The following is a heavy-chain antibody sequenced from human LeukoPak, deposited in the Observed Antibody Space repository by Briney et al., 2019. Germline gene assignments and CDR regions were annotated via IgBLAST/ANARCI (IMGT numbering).Heavy chain of an antibody. CDR3: ARDTPLRYFDS. V-gene: IGHV4-30-4*02. CDR1: GGSISSGDYY. Sequence: PSETLSLTCTVSGGSISSGDYYWSWIRQPPGKGLEWIGYIYYSGSTYYNPSLKSRVTISVDTSKNQFSLKLSSVTAADTAVYYCARDTPLRYFDSWGQGTLVTVSS. CDR2: IYYSGST. J-gene: IGHJ4*02.